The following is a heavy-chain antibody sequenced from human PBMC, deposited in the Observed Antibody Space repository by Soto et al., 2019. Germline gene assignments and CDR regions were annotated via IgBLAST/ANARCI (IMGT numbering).Heavy chain of an antibody. V-gene: IGHV4-59*01. J-gene: IGHJ6*02. CDR2: IYYSGST. D-gene: IGHD3-9*01. Sequence: PSETLSLTCTVSGGSISSYYWSWIRQPPGKGLEWIGYIYYSGSTNYNPSIKSRVTISVDTSKNQFSLKLSSVTAADTAVYYCARVGLRYFDWLFSGMEVWGQGTTVTVSS. CDR1: GGSISSYY. CDR3: ARVGLRYFDWLFSGMEV.